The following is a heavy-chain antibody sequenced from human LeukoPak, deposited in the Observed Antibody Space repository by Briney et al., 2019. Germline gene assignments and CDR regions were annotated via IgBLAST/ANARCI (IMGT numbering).Heavy chain of an antibody. CDR1: SGSISSYY. CDR2: IYYSGST. CDR3: ARVDYVWGSYRYPNWFDP. Sequence: SETLSLTCTVSSGSISSYYWSWIRQPPGKGLEWIGYIYYSGSTNYSPSLKSRVTISVDTSKNQFSLKLSSVTAADTAVYYFARVDYVWGSYRYPNWFDPWGQGTLVTVSS. V-gene: IGHV4-59*01. D-gene: IGHD3-16*02. J-gene: IGHJ5*02.